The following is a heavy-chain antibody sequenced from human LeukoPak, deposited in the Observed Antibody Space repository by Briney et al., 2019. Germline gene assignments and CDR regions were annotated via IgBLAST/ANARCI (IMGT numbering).Heavy chain of an antibody. Sequence: GGSLRLSCAASGFTFRTYAMHWVRQAPGKGLEWVAVMCSDGDNRYYADSVKGRFTISRDNSKNTLYLEMNSLRAEDTAVYYCVRDRCSGGSCRLFDYWGQGALVTVSS. D-gene: IGHD2-15*01. CDR3: VRDRCSGGSCRLFDY. CDR2: MCSDGDNR. J-gene: IGHJ4*02. CDR1: GFTFRTYA. V-gene: IGHV3-33*01.